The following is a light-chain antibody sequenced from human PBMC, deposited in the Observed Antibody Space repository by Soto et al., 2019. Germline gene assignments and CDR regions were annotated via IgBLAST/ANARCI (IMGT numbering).Light chain of an antibody. J-gene: IGLJ1*01. V-gene: IGLV1-47*01. Sequence: QSVLTQPPSASGTPGQRVTISRSGSRSNIGNNYVCWYQQVPGTAPKLLIYKNYQRPSGVPDRFSGAKAGTSASLAISGLRSEDEAEYYCAAWDDSLSGLHVFGTGTKLTVL. CDR2: KNY. CDR1: RSNIGNNY. CDR3: AAWDDSLSGLHV.